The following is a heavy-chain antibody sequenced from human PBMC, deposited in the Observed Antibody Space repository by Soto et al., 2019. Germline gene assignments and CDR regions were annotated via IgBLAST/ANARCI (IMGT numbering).Heavy chain of an antibody. CDR3: ARGGTLVIAVAGPSELFDY. J-gene: IGHJ4*02. V-gene: IGHV1-69*01. CDR2: VIPIVGTP. Sequence: QVQLVQSGAEVKKPGSSVKVSCKASGGSFSSYAISWVRQAPGQGLEWMGGVIPIVGTPNYAQKFQGRVTITADESTSTVYMDLSSLRSEDTAVYFCARGGTLVIAVAGPSELFDYWGQGTLVTVSS. D-gene: IGHD6-19*01. CDR1: GGSFSSYA.